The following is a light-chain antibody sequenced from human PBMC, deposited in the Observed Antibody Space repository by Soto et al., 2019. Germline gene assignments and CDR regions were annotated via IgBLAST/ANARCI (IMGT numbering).Light chain of an antibody. V-gene: IGLV1-44*01. Sequence: QSVLTQPPSASGAPGQRVTISCSGSSSNIGSNTVNWYQQLPGTAPKLLIYTNNQRPSGVRDRFSGSRSGTSASLAISGLQSEDEADYYCCSYAGSYTRVFGTGTKVTVL. CDR3: CSYAGSYTRV. CDR2: TNN. CDR1: SSNIGSNT. J-gene: IGLJ1*01.